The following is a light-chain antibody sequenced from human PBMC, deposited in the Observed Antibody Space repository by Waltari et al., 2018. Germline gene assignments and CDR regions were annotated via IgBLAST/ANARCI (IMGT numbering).Light chain of an antibody. Sequence: QSALTQPRSVSGSPGQSVTISCTGTSSDVGGYNYVSWYQQHPDKAPKLIIYDINKRPSAVPGRFSGSKSGNPASLTISGLQAEDEADYYCCSYVGSNIYWVFGGGTKLTVL. J-gene: IGLJ3*02. CDR3: CSYVGSNIYWV. CDR1: SSDVGGYNY. V-gene: IGLV2-11*01. CDR2: DIN.